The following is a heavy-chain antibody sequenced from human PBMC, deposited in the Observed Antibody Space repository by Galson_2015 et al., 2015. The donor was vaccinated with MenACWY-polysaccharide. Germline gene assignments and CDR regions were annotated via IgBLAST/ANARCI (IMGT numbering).Heavy chain of an antibody. J-gene: IGHJ5*02. Sequence: ETLSLTCIVSGGSISSYYWSWIRQPAGKGLEWIGRTYTSGSTNYNPSLKSRVTMSVDTSKNQFSLKLSSVTAADTAVYYCARDYDFWSGYEAWGQGTLVTVSS. D-gene: IGHD3-3*01. CDR1: GGSISSYY. CDR3: ARDYDFWSGYEA. V-gene: IGHV4-4*07. CDR2: TYTSGST.